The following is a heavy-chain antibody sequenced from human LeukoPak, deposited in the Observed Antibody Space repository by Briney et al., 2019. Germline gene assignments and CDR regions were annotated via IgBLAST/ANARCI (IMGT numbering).Heavy chain of an antibody. Sequence: PSETLSLNCTVSGGSISSGSYYWSWIRQPAGKGLEWIGRIYTSGSTNYNPSLKSRVTISVDTSKNQFSLKLSSVTAADTAVYYCARKPGNSPFDYWGQGTLVTVSS. J-gene: IGHJ4*02. V-gene: IGHV4-61*02. CDR1: GGSISSGSYY. CDR2: IYTSGST. D-gene: IGHD1-7*01. CDR3: ARKPGNSPFDY.